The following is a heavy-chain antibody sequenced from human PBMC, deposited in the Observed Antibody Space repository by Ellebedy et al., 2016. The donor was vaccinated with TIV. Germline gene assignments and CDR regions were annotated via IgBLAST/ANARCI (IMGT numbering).Heavy chain of an antibody. CDR3: TRGRVRGLPDRDY. CDR2: MNPNSGNT. CDR1: GYTFPSYD. V-gene: IGHV1-8*01. Sequence: ASVKVSXXASGYTFPSYDINWVRQATGQGLEWMGWMNPNSGNTGYAQKFQGRVTMTRDNSISTAYMELSSLTSEDTAVYYCTRGRVRGLPDRDYWGHGTLVTVSS. J-gene: IGHJ4*01. D-gene: IGHD3-10*01.